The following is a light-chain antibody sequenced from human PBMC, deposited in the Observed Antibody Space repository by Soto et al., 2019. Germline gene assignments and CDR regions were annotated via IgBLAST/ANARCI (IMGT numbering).Light chain of an antibody. J-gene: IGKJ1*01. CDR3: QHYNSYSEA. Sequence: DIQMTQSPSTLSGAVEYRVTITCRASQTISSWLAWYQQKPGKAPKLLIYKASTLKSGVPSRFSGSGSGTEFTLTISSLQPDDFATYYCQHYNSYSEAFGQGTKVDIK. V-gene: IGKV1-5*03. CDR2: KAS. CDR1: QTISSW.